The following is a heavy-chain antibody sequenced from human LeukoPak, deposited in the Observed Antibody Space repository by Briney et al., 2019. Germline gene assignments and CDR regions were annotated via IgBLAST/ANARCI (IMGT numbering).Heavy chain of an antibody. CDR3: ARDRQDYYNGMDV. J-gene: IGHJ6*02. V-gene: IGHV1-46*01. CDR1: GYTFTSYY. Sequence: ASVKVSCKASGYTFTSYYIHWVRQASGQGLEWMEVINPSGGSTTYAQKFQGRVTMTRDTSTSTVYMELSSLRSEDTAVYYCARDRQDYYNGMDVWGQGTTVTVSS. CDR2: INPSGGST.